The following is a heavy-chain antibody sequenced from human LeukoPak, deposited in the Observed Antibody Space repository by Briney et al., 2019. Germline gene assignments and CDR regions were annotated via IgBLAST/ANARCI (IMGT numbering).Heavy chain of an antibody. CDR3: AKNGGSQCYSHLDS. CDR1: GFTFSSYA. V-gene: IGHV3-23*01. D-gene: IGHD2-15*01. CDR2: TSGSGGST. J-gene: IGHJ4*02. Sequence: GGSLRLSCAASGFTFSSYAMSWVRQAPGKGLEWVSGTSGSGGSTYYAGSVKGRFTISRDNSKNTLYLQMNSLRAEDTAVYYCAKNGGSQCYSHLDSWGQGTLVTVSS.